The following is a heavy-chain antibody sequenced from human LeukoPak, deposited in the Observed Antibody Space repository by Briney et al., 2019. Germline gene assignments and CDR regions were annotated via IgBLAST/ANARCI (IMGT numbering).Heavy chain of an antibody. CDR1: GLNFRNYW. V-gene: IGHV3-7*01. J-gene: IGHJ4*02. D-gene: IGHD2-15*01. CDR2: IHPDGGTK. CDR3: ASTFPYCSGDSCAL. Sequence: GGSLRLSCAASGLNFRNYWMGWVRQAPGKGLEWVANIHPDGGTKNYVGSVKGRFTISRDNAANSLDLQMNSLRVEDTAVYYCASTFPYCSGDSCALGAQGTLVTVSS.